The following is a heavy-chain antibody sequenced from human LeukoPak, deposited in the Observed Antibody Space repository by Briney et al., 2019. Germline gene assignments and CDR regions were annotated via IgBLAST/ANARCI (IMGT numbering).Heavy chain of an antibody. CDR1: GASISSGDYL. CDR3: ANADRFCSGSCHVPDAFDF. Sequence: SETLSLTCTVSGASISSGDYLWTWLRQRPGKGLEWIGYIFDGGRTDFNPSLKSRATISVDRPKNQFSLRLSSVTAADTAVYYCANADRFCSGSCHVPDAFDFWGQGTMVTVSS. J-gene: IGHJ3*01. CDR2: IFDGGRT. V-gene: IGHV4-30-2*01. D-gene: IGHD2-15*01.